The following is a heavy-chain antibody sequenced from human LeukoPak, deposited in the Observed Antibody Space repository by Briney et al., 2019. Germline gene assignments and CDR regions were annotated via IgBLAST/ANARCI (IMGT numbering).Heavy chain of an antibody. V-gene: IGHV3-30*14. J-gene: IGHJ4*02. CDR1: GFTFSNYA. Sequence: PPGGSLRLSCAATGFTFSNYAIHWGRQAPGKGLEWVAFISDDGSRQHYADSVKGRFTISRDNSKNTLNLQMNSLRAEDTAVYYCVKDRTGTYTLDYWGQGTLVTVSS. CDR3: VKDRTGTYTLDY. D-gene: IGHD3-10*01. CDR2: ISDDGSRQ.